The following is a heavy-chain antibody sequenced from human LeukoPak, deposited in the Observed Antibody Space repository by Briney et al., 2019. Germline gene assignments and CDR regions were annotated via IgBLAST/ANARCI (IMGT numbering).Heavy chain of an antibody. Sequence: PGGSLRLSCAASGFTFSSYGMHWVRQAPGKGLEWVAFIRYDGSNKYYADSVKGRFTISRDNSKNTLYLQMNSLRAEDTAVYYCARDGEDVVVPAAIQYYFDYWGQGTLVTVSS. CDR1: GFTFSSYG. CDR3: ARDGEDVVVPAAIQYYFDY. J-gene: IGHJ4*02. CDR2: IRYDGSNK. V-gene: IGHV3-30*02. D-gene: IGHD2-2*01.